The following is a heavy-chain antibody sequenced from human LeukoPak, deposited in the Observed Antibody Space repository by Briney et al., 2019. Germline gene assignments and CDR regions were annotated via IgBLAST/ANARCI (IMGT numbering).Heavy chain of an antibody. J-gene: IGHJ3*02. Sequence: PGESLRLSCEASEIAFSDFWMNWIRQSPGKGLEWVANIKEDGSEKHYVESVKGRFTISRDNTRKSLYLQMDSLRVEDTAVYYCARAAARDSDVTAYRPFDIWGQGTVVTVSS. V-gene: IGHV3-7*01. CDR3: ARAAARDSDVTAYRPFDI. CDR2: IKEDGSEK. D-gene: IGHD3-16*01. CDR1: EIAFSDFW.